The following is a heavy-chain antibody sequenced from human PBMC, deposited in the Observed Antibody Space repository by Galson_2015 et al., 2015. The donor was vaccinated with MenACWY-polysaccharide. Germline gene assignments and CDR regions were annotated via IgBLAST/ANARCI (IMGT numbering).Heavy chain of an antibody. CDR3: ARGRGTTVGGDY. CDR2: ISGSGAST. Sequence: SLRLSCAVSGFTFHSYTMSWVRQAPGKGLEWVSGISGSGASTYYADSVKGRFTISRDNSRNTLYLQMNSLRAEDAAIYYCARGRGTTVGGDYWGQGTLVTVSS. CDR1: GFTFHSYT. J-gene: IGHJ4*02. D-gene: IGHD4-17*01. V-gene: IGHV3-23*01.